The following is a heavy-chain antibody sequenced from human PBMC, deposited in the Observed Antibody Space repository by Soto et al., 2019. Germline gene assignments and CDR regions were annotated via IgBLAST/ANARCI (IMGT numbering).Heavy chain of an antibody. D-gene: IGHD2-2*01. CDR2: TTAGDGKT. J-gene: IGHJ5*02. CDR3: ASDLYSSSFFWFDA. V-gene: IGHV1-3*01. CDR1: GYNFTQYT. Sequence: QVHLVQSGAEVKKPGASVKVSCKASGYNFTQYTIHWVRQAPGPRLEWMGWTTAGDGKTQYSKKFQTRVTIRSDVSATTVYMDLNSLRSEDTAVYYCASDLYSSSFFWFDAWGRGTLVIVSS.